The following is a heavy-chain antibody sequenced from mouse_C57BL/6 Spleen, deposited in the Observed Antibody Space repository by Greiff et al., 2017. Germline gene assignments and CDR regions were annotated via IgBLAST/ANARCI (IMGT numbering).Heavy chain of an antibody. Sequence: QVQLQQPGAELVMPGASVQLSCKASGYTFTSYWMHWVKQRPGQGLEWIGEIDPSDSYTNYNQKFKGKSTLTVDKSSSTAYMQLSSLTSEDSAVYYCARYPFAYWGQGTLVTVSA. CDR2: IDPSDSYT. V-gene: IGHV1-69*01. CDR1: GYTFTSYW. CDR3: ARYPFAY. J-gene: IGHJ3*01.